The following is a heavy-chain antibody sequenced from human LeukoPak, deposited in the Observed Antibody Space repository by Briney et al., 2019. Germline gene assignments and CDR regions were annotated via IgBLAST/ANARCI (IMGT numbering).Heavy chain of an antibody. CDR3: TRGRGPIAADANRNIDY. J-gene: IGHJ4*02. D-gene: IGHD6-13*01. V-gene: IGHV3-13*04. CDR1: GFTFSIYD. Sequence: GGSLRLSCAASGFTFSIYDMHWVRHGTGKGLEWVSGIGIAGDTYYPASVKGRFTISRENTKNSLYLQMNSLRAEDTAVYYCTRGRGPIAADANRNIDYWGQGTLVTVSS. CDR2: IGIAGDT.